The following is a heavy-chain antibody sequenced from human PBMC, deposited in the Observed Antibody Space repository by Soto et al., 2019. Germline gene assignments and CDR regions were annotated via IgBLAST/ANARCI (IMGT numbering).Heavy chain of an antibody. CDR1: GGSISSYY. CDR3: ARAPPAIFGVVIYYFDY. J-gene: IGHJ4*02. CDR2: IYYSGST. V-gene: IGHV4-59*01. Sequence: KTSETLSLTCTVSGGSISSYYWSWIRQPPGKGLEWIGYIYYSGSTNYNPSLKSRVTISVDTSKNQFSLKLSSVTAADTAVYYCARAPPAIFGVVIYYFDYWGQGTLVTVSS. D-gene: IGHD3-3*01.